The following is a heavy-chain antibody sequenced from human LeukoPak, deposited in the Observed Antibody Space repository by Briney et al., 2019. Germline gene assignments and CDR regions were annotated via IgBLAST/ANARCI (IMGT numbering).Heavy chain of an antibody. CDR1: GDTFTSYY. Sequence: ASVKVTCKASGDTFTSYYMHWVRQAPGQGLEWMGIINPSGGSTSYAQKFQGRVTMTRDTSISTAYMELSRLRSDDTAVYYCARDPGSSSTSYYYGMDVWGQGTTVTVSS. V-gene: IGHV1-46*01. D-gene: IGHD2-2*01. CDR2: INPSGGST. J-gene: IGHJ6*02. CDR3: ARDPGSSSTSYYYGMDV.